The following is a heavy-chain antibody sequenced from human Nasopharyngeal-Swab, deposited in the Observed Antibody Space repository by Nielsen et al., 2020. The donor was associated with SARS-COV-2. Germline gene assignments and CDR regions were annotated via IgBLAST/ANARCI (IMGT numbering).Heavy chain of an antibody. J-gene: IGHJ6*04. CDR2: IKSKTDGGTT. D-gene: IGHD4-17*01. CDR3: TSRSTTVTTSLRADV. Sequence: GESLKISCAASGFTFSNAWMSWVRQAPGKGLEWVGRIKSKTDGGTTDYAAPVKGRFTISRDDSKNTLYLQMNSLKTEDTAVYYCTSRSTTVTTSLRADVWGKGTTVTVSS. V-gene: IGHV3-15*01. CDR1: GFTFSNAW.